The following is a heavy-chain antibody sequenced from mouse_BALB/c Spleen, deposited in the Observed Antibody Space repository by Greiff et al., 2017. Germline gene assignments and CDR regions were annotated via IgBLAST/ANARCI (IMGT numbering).Heavy chain of an antibody. Sequence: EVMLVESGGGLVKPGGSLKLSCAASGFTFSSYSMSWVRQTPEKRLEWVATISSGGSYTYYPDSVKGRFTISRDNAKNTLYLQMSSLRSEDTAMYYCARQGGNYWYFDVWGAGTTVTVSS. V-gene: IGHV5-9-3*01. D-gene: IGHD1-1*01. CDR3: ARQGGNYWYFDV. CDR1: GFTFSSYS. CDR2: ISSGGSYT. J-gene: IGHJ1*01.